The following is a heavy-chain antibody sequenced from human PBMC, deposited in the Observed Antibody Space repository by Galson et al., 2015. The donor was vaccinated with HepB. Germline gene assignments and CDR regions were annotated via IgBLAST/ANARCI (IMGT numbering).Heavy chain of an antibody. J-gene: IGHJ5*02. CDR2: INPNSGDT. Sequence: SVKVSCKASGYTFTGYYMHWVRQAPGQGLEWMGRINPNSGDTNYAQNFQGRVTMTRGTSITTAYMELSRLRSDDTAVYYCARSSEGWFDPWGQGTLVTVSS. CDR1: GYTFTGYY. CDR3: ARSSEGWFDP. V-gene: IGHV1-2*06.